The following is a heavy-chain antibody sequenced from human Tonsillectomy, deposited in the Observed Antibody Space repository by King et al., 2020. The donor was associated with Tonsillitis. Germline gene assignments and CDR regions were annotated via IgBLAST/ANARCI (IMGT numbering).Heavy chain of an antibody. CDR1: GGSLSSHH. V-gene: IGHV4-59*11. CDR2: LYYRWST. CDR3: AGTRSSAFYYDF. D-gene: IGHD6-19*01. Sequence: QVQLQESGPGLVKPSETLSLTCTVSGGSLSSHHWSWVRQSPGKGLEWIGYLYYRWSTKYNPSLKSRVTISGDTAKNQFSLTLAPVTAADTAVYFCAGTRSSAFYYDFWGQGSLVTVSS. J-gene: IGHJ4*02.